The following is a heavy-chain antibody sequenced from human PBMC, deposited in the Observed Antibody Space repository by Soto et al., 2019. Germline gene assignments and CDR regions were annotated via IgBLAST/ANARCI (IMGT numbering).Heavy chain of an antibody. CDR3: ARDSFGLDV. Sequence: GGSLRLSCAPSGFTFSYYAMHWVRQAPGKGLEWVSFISYDGSNGYYADSMKGRFTISRDNSKNTLYLQMDSLRAEDTAVYYCARDSFGLDVWGQGTTVTVSS. CDR1: GFTFSYYA. CDR2: ISYDGSNG. V-gene: IGHV3-30-3*01. J-gene: IGHJ6*02.